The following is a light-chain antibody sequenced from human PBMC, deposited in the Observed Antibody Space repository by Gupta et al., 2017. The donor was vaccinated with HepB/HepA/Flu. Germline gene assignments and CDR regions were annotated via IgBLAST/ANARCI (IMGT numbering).Light chain of an antibody. CDR1: QSVSLS. J-gene: IGKJ4*01. CDR2: DDS. CDR3: SDRSDWLT. Sequence: EIVLTQSPATLSLSPGERATLSCRASQSVSLSLAWYQQKPGQAPRLLIYDDSNRATGIPARFSGSRSGTDFTLTIGSLEPEDVAVYYCSDRSDWLTFGGGTKVEIK. V-gene: IGKV3-11*01.